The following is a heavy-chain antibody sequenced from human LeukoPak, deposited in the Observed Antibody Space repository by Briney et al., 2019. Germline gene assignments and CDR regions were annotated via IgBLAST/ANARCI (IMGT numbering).Heavy chain of an antibody. J-gene: IGHJ4*02. CDR2: ISAYNGNT. CDR3: ARDNLGAPIVVVPAAILY. Sequence: ASVKVSCKASGYTFTSYGISWVRQAPGQGLEWMGWISAYNGNTNYAQKLQGRVTMTTDTSTSTAYMELRSLRSDDTAVYYCARDNLGAPIVVVPAAILYWGQGTLVTVSS. V-gene: IGHV1-18*01. D-gene: IGHD2-2*01. CDR1: GYTFTSYG.